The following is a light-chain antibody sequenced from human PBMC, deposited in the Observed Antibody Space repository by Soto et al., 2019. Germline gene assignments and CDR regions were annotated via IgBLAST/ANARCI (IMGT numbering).Light chain of an antibody. CDR3: QQYYNTGA. CDR2: WAS. Sequence: DIVMTQSPDSLAVSLGERATINCKSSQSVLYSSNNTNYLAWYQQKPGQPPKLLIYWASTRESGVPDRFSGSGFGTDFTLTISSLQAEDVAIYYCQQYYNTGAFGQGTKVEIK. J-gene: IGKJ1*01. V-gene: IGKV4-1*01. CDR1: QSVLYSSNNTNY.